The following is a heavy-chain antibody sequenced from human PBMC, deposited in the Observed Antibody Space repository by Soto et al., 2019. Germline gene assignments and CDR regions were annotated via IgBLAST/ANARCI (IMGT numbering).Heavy chain of an antibody. CDR1: GYIFTNYY. Sequence: ASVKVSCKASGYIFTNYYIHWVRQAPGQGLEWMAIINPLPTSGSTNYAQKFQGRVTVTRDTSTSTVYLELSSLRSDDTAVYYCARNLAAAAYGGQETLVTVSS. V-gene: IGHV1-46*01. CDR3: ARNLAAAAY. J-gene: IGHJ4*02. CDR2: INPLPTSGST. D-gene: IGHD6-13*01.